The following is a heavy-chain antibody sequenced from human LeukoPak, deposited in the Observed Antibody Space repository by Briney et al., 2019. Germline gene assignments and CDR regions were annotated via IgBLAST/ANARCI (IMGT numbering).Heavy chain of an antibody. CDR2: THPVSGDT. Sequence: GASVKGSCKASGYPFTNFYVHWVRLAPGQGLEWLGWTHPVSGDTIYAQKFQGRVTMTRDTSISTAYMELTSLTSDDTAVYYCARMTHTLGATYSHFDYWGQGTLVTVSS. D-gene: IGHD3-16*01. J-gene: IGHJ4*02. CDR1: GYPFTNFY. CDR3: ARMTHTLGATYSHFDY. V-gene: IGHV1-2*02.